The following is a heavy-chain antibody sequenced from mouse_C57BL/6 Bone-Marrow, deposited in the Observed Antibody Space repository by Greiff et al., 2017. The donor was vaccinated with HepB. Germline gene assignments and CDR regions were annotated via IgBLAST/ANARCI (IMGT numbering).Heavy chain of an antibody. CDR3: ARGDYYSNYEGY. D-gene: IGHD2-5*01. CDR1: GYSFTDYN. Sequence: LVESGASVKISCKASGYSFTDYNMNWVKQSNGKSLEWIGGINPNYGTTSYNQKFKGKATLTVDQSSSTAYMQLNSLTSEDSAVYYCARGDYYSNYEGYWGQGTTLTVSS. CDR2: INPNYGTT. J-gene: IGHJ2*01. V-gene: IGHV1-39*01.